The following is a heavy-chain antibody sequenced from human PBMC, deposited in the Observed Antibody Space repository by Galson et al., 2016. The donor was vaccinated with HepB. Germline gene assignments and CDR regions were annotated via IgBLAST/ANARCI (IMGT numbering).Heavy chain of an antibody. CDR1: GFTFGDYA. D-gene: IGHD3-3*02. V-gene: IGHV3-9*01. CDR3: AKELSDVLAFLEGRQSGDLGAFNI. Sequence: SLRLSCAASGFTFGDYAMHWVRQGPGKGLEWVSGISTNSGRKGYADSVKGRFTISRDNARNSLYLQMNSLRNEDTASYYCAKELSDVLAFLEGRQSGDLGAFNIWGQGTVVTVSS. J-gene: IGHJ3*02. CDR2: ISTNSGRK.